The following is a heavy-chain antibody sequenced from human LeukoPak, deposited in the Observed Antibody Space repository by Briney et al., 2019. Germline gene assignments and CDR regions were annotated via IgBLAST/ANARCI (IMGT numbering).Heavy chain of an antibody. J-gene: IGHJ4*02. CDR1: RFVFSSHG. CDR2: IRYDGSDK. D-gene: IGHD6-13*01. CDR3: VRDTTVGAGYFD. V-gene: IGHV3-30*02. Sequence: GGSLRLSCAASRFVFSSHGMHWVRQAPGKGLEWVAYIRYDGSDKYYADSVKGRFTISRDNSKKTLSLHMTTLRPDDTAVYYCVRDTTVGAGYFDCGAREPWSPSPQ.